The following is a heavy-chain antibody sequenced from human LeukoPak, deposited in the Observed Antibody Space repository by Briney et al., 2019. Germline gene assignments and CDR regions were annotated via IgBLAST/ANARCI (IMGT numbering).Heavy chain of an antibody. J-gene: IGHJ5*02. D-gene: IGHD3-22*01. CDR3: AKTYYYDSSGYNWFDP. V-gene: IGHV4-38-2*01. CDR2: TYHSGST. CDR1: GYSISSGYY. Sequence: SETLSLTCAVSGYSISSGYYWGWIRQPPGKGLEWIGITYHSGSTYYNPSLKSRVTISVDTSKNQFSLKLSSVTAADTAVYYCAKTYYYDSSGYNWFDPWGQGTLVTVSS.